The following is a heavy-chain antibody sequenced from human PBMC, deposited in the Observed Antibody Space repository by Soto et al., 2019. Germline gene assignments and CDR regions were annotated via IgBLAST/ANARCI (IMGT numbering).Heavy chain of an antibody. CDR1: GYTFTSYY. V-gene: IGHV1-46*01. CDR3: ARDDRAARQFDY. J-gene: IGHJ4*02. CDR2: INPSGGST. D-gene: IGHD6-6*01. Sequence: ASVKLSFKASGYTFTSYYMHWLRQAPGQGLEWMGIINPSGGSTSYAQKFQGRVTMTRDTSTSTVYMELSSLRSEDTAVYYCARDDRAARQFDYWGQGTLVTVSS.